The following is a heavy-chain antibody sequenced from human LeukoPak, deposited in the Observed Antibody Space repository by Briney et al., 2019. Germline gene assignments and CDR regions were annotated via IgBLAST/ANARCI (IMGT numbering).Heavy chain of an antibody. CDR3: AKDYCGGSCYSDY. J-gene: IGHJ4*02. CDR1: GFTVSSYG. V-gene: IGHV3-30*18. Sequence: GGSLRLSCAASGFTVSSYGMHWVRQAPGKGLEWVAVISYDGSNKYYADSVKGRFTISRDNSKNTLYLQMNSLRAEDTAVYYCAKDYCGGSCYSDYWGQGTLVTVSS. CDR2: ISYDGSNK. D-gene: IGHD2-15*01.